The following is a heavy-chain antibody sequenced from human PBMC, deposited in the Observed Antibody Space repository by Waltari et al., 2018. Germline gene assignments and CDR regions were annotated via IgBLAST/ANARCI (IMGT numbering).Heavy chain of an antibody. CDR1: GIIFNTFA. Sequence: EVQRLESGGGLVQPGGSLRLSCSASGIIFNTFAINWVRLSPGTGLQWVSAISVSDGTYYADSVKGRFTVSRDTSKNTVYLQMSDLRGEDTAIYYCATPFYNWYDPLHSWGQGTLVAVSS. D-gene: IGHD1-20*01. CDR2: ISVSDGT. J-gene: IGHJ4*02. CDR3: ATPFYNWYDPLHS. V-gene: IGHV3-23*01.